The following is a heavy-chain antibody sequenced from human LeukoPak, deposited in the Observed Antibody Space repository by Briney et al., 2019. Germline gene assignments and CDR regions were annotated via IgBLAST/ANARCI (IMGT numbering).Heavy chain of an antibody. D-gene: IGHD4/OR15-4a*01. CDR2: IYSGTI. CDR1: GFTVSSNS. CDR3: SRRAGAYSHPYDY. V-gene: IGHV3-53*01. Sequence: GGSLRLSCTVSGFTVSSNSMSWVRQAPGKGLEWVSFIYSGTIHYSDSVKGRFTISRDNSKNTLYLQMNSLRAEDTAVYYCSRRAGAYSHPYDYWGQGTLVTVSS. J-gene: IGHJ4*02.